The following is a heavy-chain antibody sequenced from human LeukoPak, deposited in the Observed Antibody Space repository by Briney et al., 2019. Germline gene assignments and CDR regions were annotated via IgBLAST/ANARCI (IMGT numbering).Heavy chain of an antibody. CDR3: TTGGNVIVAGTRAFDI. CDR1: GFTFSSDW. Sequence: GGSLRHSCAASGFTFSSDWMNWVRQVPGKGLEWVGRIKSTVDGGTTDVAAPVKGRFTVSRDDSENTLYLQMSSLRTEDTAVYYCTTGGNVIVAGTRAFDIWGHGTMVTVSS. V-gene: IGHV3-15*07. CDR2: IKSTVDGGTT. D-gene: IGHD6-19*01. J-gene: IGHJ3*02.